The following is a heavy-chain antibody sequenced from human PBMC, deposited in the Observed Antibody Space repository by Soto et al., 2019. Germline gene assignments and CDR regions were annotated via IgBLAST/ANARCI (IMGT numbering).Heavy chain of an antibody. J-gene: IGHJ4*02. V-gene: IGHV1-18*01. CDR2: ISAYNGNT. CDR3: ARDGTGGGSGWPFDY. Sequence: ASVKVSCKASGYTFTSYGISWVRQAPGQGLEWMGWISAYNGNTNYAQKLQGRVTMTTDTSTSTAYMELRSLRSDDTAVYYCARDGTGGGSGWPFDYWGQGTLVTVSS. D-gene: IGHD6-19*01. CDR1: GYTFTSYG.